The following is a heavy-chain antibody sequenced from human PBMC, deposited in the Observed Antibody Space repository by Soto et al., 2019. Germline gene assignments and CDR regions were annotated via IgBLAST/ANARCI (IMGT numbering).Heavy chain of an antibody. CDR3: ASTYYTGSSGPFDY. V-gene: IGHV4-31*03. Sequence: TSETLSLTCTVSGDSISSGGYYWSWIRQHPAKGLEWIGYIYYSGTTYYNPSLESRVTISADTSENQFSLKVNSVTVADTAVYYCASTYYTGSSGPFDYWGQGALVTVSS. D-gene: IGHD3-22*01. CDR1: GDSISSGGYY. CDR2: IYYSGTT. J-gene: IGHJ4*02.